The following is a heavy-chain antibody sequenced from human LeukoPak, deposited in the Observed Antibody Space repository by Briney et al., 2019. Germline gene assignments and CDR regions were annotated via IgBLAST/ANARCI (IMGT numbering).Heavy chain of an antibody. CDR3: ARGRWLQYDY. J-gene: IGHJ4*02. D-gene: IGHD5-24*01. CDR1: GVTLSNYG. CDR2: IYSGGST. Sequence: GGSLRLSCAVSGVTLSNYGMSWVRQAPGKGLEWVSVIYSGGSTYYADSVKGRFTISRDNSKNTLYLQMNSLRAEDTAVYYCARGRWLQYDYWGQGTLVTVSS. V-gene: IGHV3-66*01.